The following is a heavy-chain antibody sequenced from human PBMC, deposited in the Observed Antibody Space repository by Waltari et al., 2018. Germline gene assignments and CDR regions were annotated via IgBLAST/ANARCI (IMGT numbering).Heavy chain of an antibody. V-gene: IGHV3-7*01. CDR2: INQDGNKL. CDR3: ARDQMVTVTDDNWFDS. J-gene: IGHJ5*01. CDR1: GFTFSRYG. Sequence: EVHLVESGGGLVQPGGYLRLSCAASGFTFSRYGMSWVRQAPGKGLEWVANINQDGNKLYYVDSLEGRFTISRDNAKNSLYLQMNSLRAEDTAVYYCARDQMVTVTDDNWFDSWGQGNLVTVSS. D-gene: IGHD4-17*01.